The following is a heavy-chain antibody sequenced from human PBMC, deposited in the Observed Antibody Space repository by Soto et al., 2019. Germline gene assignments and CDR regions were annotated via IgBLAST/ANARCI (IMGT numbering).Heavy chain of an antibody. CDR2: ISSSSSYI. CDR3: ARDFPTRSGLYGMDV. Sequence: GGSLRLSCAASGFTFSSYSMNWVRQAPGKGLEWVSSISSSSSYIYYADSVKGRFTISRDNAKNSLYLQMNSLRAEDTAVYYCARDFPTRSGLYGMDVWGQGTTVTVSS. D-gene: IGHD5-12*01. CDR1: GFTFSSYS. J-gene: IGHJ6*02. V-gene: IGHV3-21*01.